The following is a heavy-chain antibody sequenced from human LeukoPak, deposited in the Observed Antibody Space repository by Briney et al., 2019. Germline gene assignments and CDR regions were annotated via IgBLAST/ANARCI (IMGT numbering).Heavy chain of an antibody. CDR3: ARGLSGYTSSLGY. D-gene: IGHD6-6*01. J-gene: IGHJ4*02. CDR1: GFTFSSYS. Sequence: GGSLRLSCAASGFTFSSYSMNWVRQAPGKGLEWVSSISSSSSYIYYADSVKGRVTISRDNAKNTLYLQMNSLRAEDTAVYYCARGLSGYTSSLGYWGQGTLVTVSS. V-gene: IGHV3-21*01. CDR2: ISSSSSYI.